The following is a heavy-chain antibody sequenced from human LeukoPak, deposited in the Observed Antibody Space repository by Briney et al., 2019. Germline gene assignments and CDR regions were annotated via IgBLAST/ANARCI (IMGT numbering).Heavy chain of an antibody. CDR3: ARYSGSRGFDY. Sequence: PSETLSLTCAVSGDSISGYYWSWIRQPPGKGLEWIGYVYYRGSTNYNPSLKSRVTISIDTSKTQFSLILTSVTAADTAVYCCARYSGSRGFDYWGQGTLVTVSS. J-gene: IGHJ4*02. D-gene: IGHD1-26*01. CDR2: VYYRGST. CDR1: GDSISGYY. V-gene: IGHV4-59*01.